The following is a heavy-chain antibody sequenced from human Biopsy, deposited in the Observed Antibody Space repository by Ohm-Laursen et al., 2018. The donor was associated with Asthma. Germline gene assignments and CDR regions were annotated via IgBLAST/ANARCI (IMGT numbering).Heavy chain of an antibody. Sequence: GSLRLSCAASGFTFSSYAMSWVRQAPGKGLEWVSGISGSGGSTYYADSVKGRFTISRDNPRSTLYLQMNSLRAEDTAIYYCARVFESSEWGPFYHFGLDVWGQGTTVAVSS. CDR1: GFTFSSYA. V-gene: IGHV3-23*01. CDR3: ARVFESSEWGPFYHFGLDV. CDR2: ISGSGGST. D-gene: IGHD6-25*01. J-gene: IGHJ6*02.